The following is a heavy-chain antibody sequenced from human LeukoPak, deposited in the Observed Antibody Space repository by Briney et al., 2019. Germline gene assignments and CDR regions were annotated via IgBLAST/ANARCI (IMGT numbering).Heavy chain of an antibody. CDR2: IYYSGST. CDR3: AREREGPYGYLDY. CDR1: DGSISTSDYC. J-gene: IGHJ4*02. V-gene: IGHV4-39*07. Sequence: PSETLSLTCTVSDGSISTSDYCWGWIRQPPGKGLEWIGSIYYSGSTYYNPSLKSRVTISVDTSKNQFSLKLSSVTAADTAVYYCAREREGPYGYLDYWGQGILVTVSS. D-gene: IGHD4-17*01.